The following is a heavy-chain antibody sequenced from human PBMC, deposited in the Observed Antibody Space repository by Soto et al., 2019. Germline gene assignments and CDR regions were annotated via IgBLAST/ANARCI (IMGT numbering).Heavy chain of an antibody. J-gene: IGHJ4*02. Sequence: QVQLVESGRGVVQPGRSLRLSCAASGFTFSRYAMHWVRQAPGKGLEWVAVISYDGSNKYFADSVKGRFTISRDNSKNTLYLQMNSLRAEDTAVYYCVREKTTVTTDFDYWGQGTLVTVSS. CDR3: VREKTTVTTDFDY. V-gene: IGHV3-30-3*01. CDR2: ISYDGSNK. CDR1: GFTFSRYA. D-gene: IGHD4-17*01.